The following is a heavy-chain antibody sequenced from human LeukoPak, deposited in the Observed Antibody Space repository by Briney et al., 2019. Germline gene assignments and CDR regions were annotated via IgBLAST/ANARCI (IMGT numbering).Heavy chain of an antibody. D-gene: IGHD6-19*01. CDR1: RYTFTPYG. V-gene: IGHV1-18*04. Sequence: ASVKVSCKASRYTFTPYGISWVRQAPGQGVERMGWISAYNRKTNYAQKLQGRVTMTTDTSTSTAYMELRSLRSDDTAVYYCARSSVAGTDFDYWGQGTLVTVSS. J-gene: IGHJ4*02. CDR3: ARSSVAGTDFDY. CDR2: ISAYNRKT.